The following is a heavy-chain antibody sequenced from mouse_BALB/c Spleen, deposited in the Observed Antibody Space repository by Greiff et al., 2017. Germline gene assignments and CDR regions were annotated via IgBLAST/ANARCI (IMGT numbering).Heavy chain of an antibody. Sequence: EVKLMESGGGLVKPGGSLKLSCAASGFTFSSYAMSWVRQTPEKRLEWVASISSGGSTYYPDSVKGRFTISRDNARNILYLQMSSLRSEDTAMYYCARGGLRRDYYAMDDWGQGTSVTVSS. CDR1: GFTFSSYA. V-gene: IGHV5-6-5*01. J-gene: IGHJ4*01. CDR2: ISSGGST. CDR3: ARGGLRRDYYAMDD. D-gene: IGHD2-4*01.